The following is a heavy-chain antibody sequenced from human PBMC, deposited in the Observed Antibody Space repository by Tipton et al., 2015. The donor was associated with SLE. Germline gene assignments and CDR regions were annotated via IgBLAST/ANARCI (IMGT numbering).Heavy chain of an antibody. CDR2: ISSSGSIK. CDR3: ATGRDSRWWAF. V-gene: IGHV3-48*03. CDR1: GFTFSNYK. J-gene: IGHJ4*02. Sequence: VQSGGSLRLSCAASGFTFSNYKMNWVRQAPGKGLEWVSYISSSGSIKYYADSVKGRFTISRDNAKNSLYLQMDSLRAEDTAVYYCATGRDSRWWAFWGLGTLVTVSS. D-gene: IGHD3-10*01.